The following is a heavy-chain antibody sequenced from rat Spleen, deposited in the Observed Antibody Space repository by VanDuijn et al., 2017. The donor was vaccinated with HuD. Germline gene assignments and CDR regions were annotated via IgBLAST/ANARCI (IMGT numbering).Heavy chain of an antibody. D-gene: IGHD1-1*01. V-gene: IGHV5-58*01. CDR2: INIDGDTT. J-gene: IGHJ3*01. CDR1: GITFRSYW. Sequence: EVQLVETGGGLVQPGKSLKLSCVVSGITFRSYWMNWIRQAPGRGPEWVSSINIDGDTTYYVDSVKGRFTIARDNAENTVYLQMNSLRSEDTATYYCAPRTPYWGPFPFWGQGTLVTVSS. CDR3: APRTPYWGPFPF.